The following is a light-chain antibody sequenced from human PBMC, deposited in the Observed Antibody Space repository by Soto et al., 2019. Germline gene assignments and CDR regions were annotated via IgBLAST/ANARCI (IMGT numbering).Light chain of an antibody. CDR2: RDN. Sequence: QSVLSHPPSASGTPGQRVTISCSGSISNVGSNYVYWYQQLPGTAPKLLIYRDNQRPSGVPDRCSASKSGTSAYLAISGLRSEDEAVYYCAACDDTLSGDWVFGGGTKLTVL. CDR3: AACDDTLSGDWV. V-gene: IGLV1-47*01. J-gene: IGLJ3*02. CDR1: ISNVGSNY.